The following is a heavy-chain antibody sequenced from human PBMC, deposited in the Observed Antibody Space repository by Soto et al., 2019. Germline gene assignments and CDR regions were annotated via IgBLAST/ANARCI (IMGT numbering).Heavy chain of an antibody. CDR3: ARGRAASVNY. CDR2: ISSSSSTI. V-gene: IGHV3-48*01. D-gene: IGHD2-15*01. Sequence: QAGGSLRLSCAASGFTFSSYSMNWVRQAPGKGLEWVSYISSSSSTIYYADSVKGRFTISRDNAKNSLYLQMNSLRAEDTAVYYCARGRAASVNYWGQGTLVTVSS. J-gene: IGHJ4*02. CDR1: GFTFSSYS.